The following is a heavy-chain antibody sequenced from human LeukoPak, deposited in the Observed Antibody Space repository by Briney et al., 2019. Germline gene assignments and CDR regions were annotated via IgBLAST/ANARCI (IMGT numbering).Heavy chain of an antibody. CDR2: ISGSGGST. V-gene: IGHV3-23*01. J-gene: IGHJ4*02. CDR1: GFTFSSYA. D-gene: IGHD3-22*01. CDR3: AKDPNYYDSSGYSNYFDY. Sequence: GGSLRLSCAASGFTFSSYAMSWVRQAPGKGLEWVSAISGSGGSTYYADSVKGRFTISRDNSKNTLYLQMNSLRAEDTGVYYCAKDPNYYDSSGYSNYFDYWGQGTLVTVSS.